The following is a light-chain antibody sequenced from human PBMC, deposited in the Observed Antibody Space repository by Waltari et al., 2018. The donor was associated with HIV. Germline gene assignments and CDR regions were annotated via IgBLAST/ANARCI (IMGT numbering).Light chain of an antibody. CDR3: QQYNNWPPLT. CDR2: GAS. V-gene: IGKV3-20*01. J-gene: IGKJ3*01. CDR1: QSVSSSY. Sequence: EIVLTQSPGTLSLSPGERATLSCRASQSVSSSYLAWYQQKPGQAPRLLIYGASSRATGIPDRFSGSGSGTDFTLTISRLEPEDFAVYYCQQYNNWPPLTFGPGTKVDIK.